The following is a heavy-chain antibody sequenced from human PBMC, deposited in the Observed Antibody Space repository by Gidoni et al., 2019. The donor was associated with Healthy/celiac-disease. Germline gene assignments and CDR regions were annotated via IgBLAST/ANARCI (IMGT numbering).Heavy chain of an antibody. D-gene: IGHD6-19*01. CDR2: FDPEDGET. CDR1: GYTLTELS. J-gene: IGHJ6*02. CDR3: ATGAVAGTYYYYGMDV. Sequence: QVQLVPSGAEVKKPGDSVRVSCKVSGYTLTELSMHWVRQAPGKGLEWMGGFDPEDGETISAQKFQGRVTMTEDTSTDTAYMELSSLRSEDTAVYYCATGAVAGTYYYYGMDVWGQGTTVTVSS. V-gene: IGHV1-24*01.